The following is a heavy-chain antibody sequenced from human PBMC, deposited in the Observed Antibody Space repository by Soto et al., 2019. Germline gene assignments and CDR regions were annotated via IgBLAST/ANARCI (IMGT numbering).Heavy chain of an antibody. CDR2: INPSGGST. D-gene: IGHD1-7*01. CDR1: GYTFTSYY. CDR3: ARKASITGTTYFQH. Sequence: ASVKVSCKASGYTFTSYYMHWVRQAPGQGLEWMGIINPSGGSTSYAQKFQGRVTMTRDTSTSTIYMELSSLRSEDTAVYYCARKASITGTTYFQHWGQGTLVTVPQ. V-gene: IGHV1-46*03. J-gene: IGHJ1*01.